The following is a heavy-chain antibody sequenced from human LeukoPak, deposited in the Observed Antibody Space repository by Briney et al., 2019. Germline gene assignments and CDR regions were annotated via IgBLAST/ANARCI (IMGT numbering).Heavy chain of an antibody. CDR2: FDPEDGET. J-gene: IGHJ6*02. CDR1: GYTLTELS. V-gene: IGHV1-24*01. Sequence: ASVKVSCKVSGYTLTELSMHWVRQAPGKGLEWMGGFDPEDGETIYAQKFQGRVTMTEDTSTDTAYMELSSLRSKDTAVYYCATDYYDSSGFPGSYYYYGMDVWGQGTLVTVSS. D-gene: IGHD3-22*01. CDR3: ATDYYDSSGFPGSYYYYGMDV.